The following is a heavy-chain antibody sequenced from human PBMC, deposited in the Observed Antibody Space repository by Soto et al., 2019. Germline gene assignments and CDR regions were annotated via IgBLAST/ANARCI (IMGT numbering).Heavy chain of an antibody. J-gene: IGHJ3*02. CDR3: ARDWGIVGATAAAFDI. CDR1: GGTFSSYA. CDR2: IITIFGTA. D-gene: IGHD1-26*01. V-gene: IGHV1-69*01. Sequence: QVQLVQSGAEVKKPGSSVKVSCKASGGTFSSYAISWVRQAPGQGLEWMGGIITIFGTANYAQKFQGRVTITADESTSTAYMDLSSLRSEDTAVYYCARDWGIVGATAAAFDIWVQGTMVTVSS.